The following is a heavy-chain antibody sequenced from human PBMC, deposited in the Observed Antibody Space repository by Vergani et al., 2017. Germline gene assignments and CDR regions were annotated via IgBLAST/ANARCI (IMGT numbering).Heavy chain of an antibody. Sequence: EVQLLESGGGLVQPGGSLRLSCAASGFTFSSYAMSCVRQAPGKGLEWVSVIYSGGSSTYYSDSVKGRFTISSDNSKNTLYLQMNSLRAEETAVYYCAKDAVEASFDYGDMYFDYWGQGTLVTVSS. J-gene: IGHJ4*02. CDR2: IYSGGSST. CDR1: GFTFSSYA. D-gene: IGHD4-17*01. V-gene: IGHV3-23*03. CDR3: AKDAVEASFDYGDMYFDY.